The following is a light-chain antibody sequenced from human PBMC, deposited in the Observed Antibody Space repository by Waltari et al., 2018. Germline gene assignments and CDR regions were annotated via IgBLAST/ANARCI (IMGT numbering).Light chain of an antibody. V-gene: IGKV3D-15*01. J-gene: IGKJ2*01. CDR3: QQSRQWPRRT. CDR1: ESVGTD. CDR2: FGS. Sequence: EIVMTQSPVTMSVSPGEGVTLSCTASESVGTDVAWYRHKPGQPSRLLIHFGSTRATGVPARISGSGSGTDFSLTISSLESEDFAFYYCQQSRQWPRRTFGQGTKLE.